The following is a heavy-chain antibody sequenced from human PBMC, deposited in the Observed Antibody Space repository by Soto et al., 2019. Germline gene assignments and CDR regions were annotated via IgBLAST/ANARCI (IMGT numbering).Heavy chain of an antibody. J-gene: IGHJ3*02. CDR2: IYYSGST. D-gene: IGHD2-15*01. V-gene: IGHV4-39*01. CDR3: ARPQKGYCSGGSCYSLTYDAFDI. Sequence: PSETLSLTCTVSGGSISSSSYYWGWIRQPPGKGLEWIGSIYYSGSTYYNPSLKSRVTISVDTSKNQFSLKLSSVTAADTAVYYCARPQKGYCSGGSCYSLTYDAFDIWGQGTMVTVSS. CDR1: GGSISSSSYY.